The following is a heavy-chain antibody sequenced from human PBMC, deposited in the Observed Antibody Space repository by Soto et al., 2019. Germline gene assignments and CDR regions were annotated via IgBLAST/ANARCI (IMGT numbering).Heavy chain of an antibody. V-gene: IGHV4-31*03. CDR1: GGSISSGGYY. Sequence: SSETLSLTCTVSGGSISSGGYYWSWIRQHPGKGLEWIGYIYYSGSTYYNPSLKSRVTISVDTSKNQFSLKLSSVTAADTAVYYCARTSQWSPFDPWGQGTLVTVSS. CDR2: IYYSGST. D-gene: IGHD2-15*01. J-gene: IGHJ5*02. CDR3: ARTSQWSPFDP.